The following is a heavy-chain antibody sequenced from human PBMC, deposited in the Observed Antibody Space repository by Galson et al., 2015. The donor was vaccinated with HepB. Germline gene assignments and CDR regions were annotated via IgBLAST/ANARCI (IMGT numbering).Heavy chain of an antibody. J-gene: IGHJ4*02. D-gene: IGHD4-23*01. V-gene: IGHV3-33*01. CDR3: ARGHVYGGNSYFDY. CDR2: IWYDGSSK. Sequence: SLRLSCAASGFTFSSYGMHWVRQAPGKGLEWVAVIWYDGSSKYYADSVKGRFTISRDNSKNTLYLQMNSLRAEDTAVYYCARGHVYGGNSYFDYWGQGTLVTVSS. CDR1: GFTFSSYG.